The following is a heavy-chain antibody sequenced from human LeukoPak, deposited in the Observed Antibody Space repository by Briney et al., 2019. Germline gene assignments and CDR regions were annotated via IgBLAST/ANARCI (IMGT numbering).Heavy chain of an antibody. V-gene: IGHV6-1*01. D-gene: IGHD4-23*01. CDR1: GDSVSNNIIA. Sequence: PSQTLSLTCAISGDSVSNNIIAWNWIRWRPSRGLEWLGRTAYRSKWSTDYALSVGGRISINPDTSKNQISLQLNSVTPEDTAVYYCARNSVAMDVWGQGTTVTVSS. J-gene: IGHJ6*02. CDR2: TAYRSKWST. CDR3: ARNSVAMDV.